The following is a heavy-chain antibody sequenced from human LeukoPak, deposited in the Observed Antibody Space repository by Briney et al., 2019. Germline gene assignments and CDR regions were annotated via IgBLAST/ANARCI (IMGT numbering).Heavy chain of an antibody. V-gene: IGHV1-2*02. Sequence: ASVKVSCKASGYTFTGYYMHWVRQAPGQGLEWMGWINPNSGGTNYAQKLQGRVTMTTDTSTSTAYMELRSLRSDDTAVYYCARGGPIRYYFDYWGQGTLVTVSS. CDR1: GYTFTGYY. D-gene: IGHD5-12*01. CDR2: INPNSGGT. CDR3: ARGGPIRYYFDY. J-gene: IGHJ4*02.